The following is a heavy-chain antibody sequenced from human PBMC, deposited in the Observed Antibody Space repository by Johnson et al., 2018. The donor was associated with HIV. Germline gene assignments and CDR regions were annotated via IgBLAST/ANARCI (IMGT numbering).Heavy chain of an antibody. J-gene: IGHJ3*02. Sequence: QLVESGGGLVMPGGSLRLSCAASGFTFSDYYMSWIRQAPGKGLEWVAVIWYDGSNKYYADSVKGRLTISRDNSKNTLYLQMNSLRAEDTAVYYCAKSPMVRGSEGAFDIWGQGTMVTVSS. D-gene: IGHD3-10*01. V-gene: IGHV3-33*06. CDR2: IWYDGSNK. CDR1: GFTFSDYY. CDR3: AKSPMVRGSEGAFDI.